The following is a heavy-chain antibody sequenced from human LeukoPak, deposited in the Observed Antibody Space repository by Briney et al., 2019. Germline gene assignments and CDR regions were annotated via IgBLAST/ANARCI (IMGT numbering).Heavy chain of an antibody. CDR3: ARDGGHYYDASGYCSGFDY. CDR1: GYTFTDYY. J-gene: IGHJ4*02. Sequence: GASVKVSCKASGYTFTDYYMHWVRQAPGQGLEWMGWINPNSDDPKYAQKFQGRVTMTRDTSISTAYMELSSLRSDDTAIYYCARDGGHYYDASGYCSGFDYWGQGTLVTVSS. CDR2: INPNSDDP. V-gene: IGHV1-2*02. D-gene: IGHD3-22*01.